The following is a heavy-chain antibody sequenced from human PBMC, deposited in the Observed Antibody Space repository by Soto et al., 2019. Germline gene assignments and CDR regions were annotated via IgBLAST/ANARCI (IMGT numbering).Heavy chain of an antibody. CDR3: ARDGIAVAGTYYYGMDV. J-gene: IGHJ6*02. CDR1: GGSSISSNW. CDR2: IYHSGST. V-gene: IGHV4-4*02. D-gene: IGHD6-19*01. Sequence: PSETLSLTCAVSGGSSISSNWWSWVRQPQGKGLEWIGEIYHSGSTNYNPSLKSRVTISVDKSKNQFSLKLSSVTAADTAVYYCARDGIAVAGTYYYGMDVWGQGTTVTVSS.